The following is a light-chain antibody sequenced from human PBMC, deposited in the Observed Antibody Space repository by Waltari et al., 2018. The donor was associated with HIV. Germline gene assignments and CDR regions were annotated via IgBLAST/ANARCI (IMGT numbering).Light chain of an antibody. CDR2: DVS. V-gene: IGLV2-14*03. J-gene: IGLJ1*01. Sequence: QSALTQPASVSGSPGPSIPISCTGTSSDVGGYNYVTWYQQHPGKAPKRMIYDVSNRPSGVSNRFSGSKSGNTASLTISGLQAEDEADYYCSSYTSSSPYAFGTGTKVTVL. CDR3: SSYTSSSPYA. CDR1: SSDVGGYNY.